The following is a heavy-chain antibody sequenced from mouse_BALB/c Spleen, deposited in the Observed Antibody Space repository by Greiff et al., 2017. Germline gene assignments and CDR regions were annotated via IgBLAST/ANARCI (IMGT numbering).Heavy chain of an antibody. CDR3: ARIPSYDYDSMDY. CDR1: GFSLTGYG. CDR2: IWGDGST. J-gene: IGHJ4*01. Sequence: VQRVESGPGLVAPSQSLSITCTVSGFSLTGYGVNWVRQPPGKGLEWLGMIWGDGSTDYNSALKSRLSISKDNSKSQVFLKMNSLQTDDTARYYCARIPSYDYDSMDYWGQGASVTVSA. V-gene: IGHV2-6-7*01.